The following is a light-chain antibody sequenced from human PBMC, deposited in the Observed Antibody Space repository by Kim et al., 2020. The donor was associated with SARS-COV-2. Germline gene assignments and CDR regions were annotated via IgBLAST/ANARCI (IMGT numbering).Light chain of an antibody. V-gene: IGLV1-47*01. Sequence: GQRVTISCSGSSSNIGSNYVYWYQQLPGTAPKLLIYRNNQRPSGVPDRFSGSKSGTSASLAISGLRSEDEADYFCAAWDDSLSGHLFGGGTQLTV. CDR1: SSNIGSNY. J-gene: IGLJ2*01. CDR3: AAWDDSLSGHL. CDR2: RNN.